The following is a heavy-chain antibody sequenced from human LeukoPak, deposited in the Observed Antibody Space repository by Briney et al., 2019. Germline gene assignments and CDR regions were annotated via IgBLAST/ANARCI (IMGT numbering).Heavy chain of an antibody. CDR1: GFTFSSYG. CDR2: IRYDGSNK. Sequence: GGSLRLSCAASGFTFSSYGMHWVRQAPGKGLEWVAFIRYDGSNKYYADSVKGRFTISRDNSKNTLYLQMNSLRAEDTAVYYCAKDSYYYDSSGYYTPFDYWGQGTLVTVSS. CDR3: AKDSYYYDSSGYYTPFDY. J-gene: IGHJ4*02. D-gene: IGHD3-22*01. V-gene: IGHV3-30*02.